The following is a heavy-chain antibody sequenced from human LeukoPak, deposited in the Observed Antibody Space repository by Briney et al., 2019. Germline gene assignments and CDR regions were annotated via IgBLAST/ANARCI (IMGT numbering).Heavy chain of an antibody. CDR2: INPNSGGT. J-gene: IGHJ3*02. Sequence: ASVKVSCKASGYTFTGYYMHWVRQAPGQGLEWMGWINPNSGGTNYAQKFQGRVTMTRDTSISTAYMELRSLRSDDTAVYYCARGYSSSWYFLGSLAAFDIWGQGTMVTVSS. CDR1: GYTFTGYY. D-gene: IGHD6-13*01. CDR3: ARGYSSSWYFLGSLAAFDI. V-gene: IGHV1-2*02.